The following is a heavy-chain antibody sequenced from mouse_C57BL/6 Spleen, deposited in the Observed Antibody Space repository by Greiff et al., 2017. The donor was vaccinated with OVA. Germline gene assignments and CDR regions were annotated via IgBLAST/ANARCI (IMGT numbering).Heavy chain of an antibody. D-gene: IGHD1-1*01. CDR3: ARSASDGSSFWFAY. CDR2: IHPNSGST. J-gene: IGHJ3*01. Sequence: QVQLQQSGAELVKPGASVKLSCKASGYTFTSYWMHWVKQRPGQGLEWIGMIHPNSGSTNYNEKFKSKATLTVDKSSSTAYMQLSSLTSEDSAVYYCARSASDGSSFWFAYWGQGTLVTVSA. V-gene: IGHV1-64*01. CDR1: GYTFTSYW.